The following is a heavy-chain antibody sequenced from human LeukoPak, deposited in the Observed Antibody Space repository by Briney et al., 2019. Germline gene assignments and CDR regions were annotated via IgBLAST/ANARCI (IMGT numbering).Heavy chain of an antibody. J-gene: IGHJ4*02. CDR2: ISYDGSNT. D-gene: IGHD2-15*01. CDR3: ARGQDIVVAVAATDY. V-gene: IGHV3-30-3*01. Sequence: GGSLRLSCAASGFTFSSYAMHWVRQAPGKGLEWVAVISYDGSNTYYADSVKGRFTISRDNSKNTLYLQMNSLRAEDTAVYYCARGQDIVVAVAATDYWGQGTLVTVSS. CDR1: GFTFSSYA.